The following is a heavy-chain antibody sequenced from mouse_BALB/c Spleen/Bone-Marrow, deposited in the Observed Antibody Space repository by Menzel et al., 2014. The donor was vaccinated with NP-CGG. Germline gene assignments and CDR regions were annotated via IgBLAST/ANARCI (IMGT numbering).Heavy chain of an antibody. CDR3: ASPSDGNPFAY. D-gene: IGHD2-1*01. CDR2: IDPSDSET. V-gene: IGHV1S126*01. Sequence: QVQLQQSGPQLVRPGASVKISCKASGYSFTSYWMHWVKQRPGQSLEWIGMIDPSDSETRLNQKFKDKATLTVDKSSSTAYMQLSSPTSEDSAVYYCASPSDGNPFAYWGQGTLVTVSA. CDR1: GYSFTSYW. J-gene: IGHJ3*01.